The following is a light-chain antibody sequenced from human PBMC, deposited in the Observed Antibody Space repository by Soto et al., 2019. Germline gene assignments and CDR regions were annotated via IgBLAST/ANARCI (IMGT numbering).Light chain of an antibody. CDR1: QSISSY. CDR2: DAS. J-gene: IGKJ3*01. CDR3: HQRSTWPFT. Sequence: EIVLTQSPATLSLSPGERATLSCRASQSISSYLAWYQQKPDQAPRLLIYDASNRATGIPARFSGSGSGTDFTLTISSREPEAFAVYYCHQRSTWPFTFGPGTKVDI. V-gene: IGKV3-11*01.